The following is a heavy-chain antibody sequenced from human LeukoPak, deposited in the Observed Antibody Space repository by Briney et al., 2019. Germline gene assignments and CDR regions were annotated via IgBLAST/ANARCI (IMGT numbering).Heavy chain of an antibody. CDR2: INHSGST. D-gene: IGHD1-26*01. CDR1: GGSFSGYY. CDR3: ARGRVEVGATYYFDY. Sequence: SETLSLTCAVYGGSFSGYYWSWIRRPPGKGLEWIGEINHSGSTNYNPSLKSRVTISVDTSKNQFSLKLSSVTAADTAVYYSARGRVEVGATYYFDYWGQGTLVTVSS. V-gene: IGHV4-34*01. J-gene: IGHJ4*02.